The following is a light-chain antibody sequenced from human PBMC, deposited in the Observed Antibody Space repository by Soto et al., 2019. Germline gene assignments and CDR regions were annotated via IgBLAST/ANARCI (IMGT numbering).Light chain of an antibody. CDR2: DAS. CDR1: QSISSW. Sequence: DIQLTQSPCTLSVSLRARVTIXCRASQSISSWLACYQQKTGKAPKLLIYDASSLESGVPSMFSGSGSGTEFTLTISSLQPDDFATYYCQQYNSYWTFGQGTKVDIK. V-gene: IGKV1-5*01. CDR3: QQYNSYWT. J-gene: IGKJ1*01.